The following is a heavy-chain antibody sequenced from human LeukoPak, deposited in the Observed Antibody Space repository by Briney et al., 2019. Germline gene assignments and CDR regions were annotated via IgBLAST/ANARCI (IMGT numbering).Heavy chain of an antibody. CDR3: ARDRRWLRFHGFDI. CDR1: GGSISNGDYY. Sequence: SETLSLTCTVSGGSISNGDYYWTWIRQHPGKGLEWIGYIYYSGSTYYNPSLKSRVVISVDTSKNQFSLRLKSVTAADTAVYYCARDRRWLRFHGFDIWGQGTMVTVSS. J-gene: IGHJ3*02. D-gene: IGHD5-12*01. V-gene: IGHV4-31*03. CDR2: IYYSGST.